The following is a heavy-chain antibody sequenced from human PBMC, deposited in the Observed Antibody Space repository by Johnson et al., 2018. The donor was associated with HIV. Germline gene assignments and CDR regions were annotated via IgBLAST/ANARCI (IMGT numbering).Heavy chain of an antibody. CDR1: GFTFSSYG. Sequence: QVQLVESGGGVVQPGGSLRLSCAASGFTFSSYGMHWVRQAPGKGLEWVAFIRYDGRNKYYADSVKGRFTISRDNSKNTVYLQMNSLRAEDTAVYYCAKIGQWRERLDAFDIWGQGTMVTVS. J-gene: IGHJ3*02. V-gene: IGHV3-30*02. CDR2: IRYDGRNK. CDR3: AKIGQWRERLDAFDI. D-gene: IGHD6-19*01.